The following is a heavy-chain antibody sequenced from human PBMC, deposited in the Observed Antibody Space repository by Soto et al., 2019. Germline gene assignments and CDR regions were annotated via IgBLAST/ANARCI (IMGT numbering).Heavy chain of an antibody. Sequence: PGGSLRLSCASSGFTFSSYAMSWVRQAPGKGLEWVSAISGSGGSTYYADSVKGRFTISRDNSKNTLYLQMNSLRAEDTAVYYCAKDRSMGVRVSAFDIWGQGTMVTVSS. D-gene: IGHD3-10*01. V-gene: IGHV3-23*01. CDR3: AKDRSMGVRVSAFDI. CDR1: GFTFSSYA. J-gene: IGHJ3*02. CDR2: ISGSGGST.